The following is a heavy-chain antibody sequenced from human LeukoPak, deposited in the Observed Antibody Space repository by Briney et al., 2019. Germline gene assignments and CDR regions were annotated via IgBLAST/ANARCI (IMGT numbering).Heavy chain of an antibody. CDR1: GFTFSSYS. J-gene: IGHJ5*02. CDR2: IKKDGSEK. D-gene: IGHD2-8*01. Sequence: GGSLRLSCAASGFTFSSYSMNWVRQAPGKGLEWVANIKKDGSEKTYVDSVKGRFTFSRDNAKNSLYLQMNSLRVEDTAVYYCATTNRSPWGQGTQVTVSS. V-gene: IGHV3-7*03. CDR3: ATTNRSP.